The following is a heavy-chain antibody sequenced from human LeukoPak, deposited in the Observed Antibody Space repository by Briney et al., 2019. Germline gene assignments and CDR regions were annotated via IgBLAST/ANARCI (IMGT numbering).Heavy chain of an antibody. V-gene: IGHV4-59*01. CDR3: ARGTGFGAYYYYYYYMDV. CDR2: IYYSGST. CDR1: GGSISSYY. J-gene: IGHJ6*03. D-gene: IGHD3-10*01. Sequence: SETLSLTCTVSGGSISSYYWSWIRRPPGKGLEWVGYIYYSGSTNYNPSLKSRVTISVDTSKNQFSLKLSSVTAADTAVYYCARGTGFGAYYYYYYYMDVWGKGTTVTISS.